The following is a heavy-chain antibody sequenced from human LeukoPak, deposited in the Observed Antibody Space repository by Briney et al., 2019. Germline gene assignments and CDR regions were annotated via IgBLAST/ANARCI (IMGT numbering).Heavy chain of an antibody. CDR2: FDPEDGET. CDR3: ATWSDSSGWPMFDY. Sequence: GASVKVSCKVSGYTLTELSMHWVRQAPGKGLEWMGGFDPEDGETIYAQTFQGRVTMTEDTSTDTAYMELSSLRAEDTAVYYCATWSDSSGWPMFDYWGQGTLVTVSS. D-gene: IGHD6-19*01. J-gene: IGHJ4*02. CDR1: GYTLTELS. V-gene: IGHV1-24*01.